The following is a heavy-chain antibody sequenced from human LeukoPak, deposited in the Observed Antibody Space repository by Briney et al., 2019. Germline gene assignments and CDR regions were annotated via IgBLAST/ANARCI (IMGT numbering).Heavy chain of an antibody. V-gene: IGHV4-39*01. D-gene: IGHD3-10*01. CDR3: ARGWFGEFRNYYYGMDV. CDR1: GGSISSSSHY. J-gene: IGHJ6*04. Sequence: SETLSLTCTVSGGSISSSSHYWGWIRQPPGKGLEWIGSIYYSGSTYYNPSLKSRVTISVDTSKNQFSLKLSSVTAADTAVYYCARGWFGEFRNYYYGMDVWGKGTTVTVSS. CDR2: IYYSGST.